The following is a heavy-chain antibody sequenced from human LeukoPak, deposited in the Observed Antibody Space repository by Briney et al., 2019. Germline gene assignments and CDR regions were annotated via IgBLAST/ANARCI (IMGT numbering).Heavy chain of an antibody. J-gene: IGHJ3*02. CDR1: GFTFSSYG. Sequence: PGGSLRLSCAASGFTFSSYGMHWVRQAPGKGLEWVAVISYDGSNKYYADSVKGRFTISRDNSKNTLYLQMNSLRAEDTAVYYCAKDRHGAFDIWGQGTMVTVSS. CDR3: AKDRHGAFDI. V-gene: IGHV3-30*18. CDR2: ISYDGSNK.